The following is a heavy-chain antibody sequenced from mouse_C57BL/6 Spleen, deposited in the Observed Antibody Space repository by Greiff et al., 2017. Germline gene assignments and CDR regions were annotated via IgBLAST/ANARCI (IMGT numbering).Heavy chain of an antibody. V-gene: IGHV1-80*01. CDR2: IYPGDGDT. Sequence: QVQLKESGAELVKPGASVKISCKASGYAFSSYWMNWVKQRPGKGLEWIGQIYPGDGDTNYNGKFKGKATLTADKSSSTAYMQLSSLTSEDSAVYFCARSAELGRGSMDYWGQGTSVTVSS. D-gene: IGHD4-1*01. CDR3: ARSAELGRGSMDY. J-gene: IGHJ4*01. CDR1: GYAFSSYW.